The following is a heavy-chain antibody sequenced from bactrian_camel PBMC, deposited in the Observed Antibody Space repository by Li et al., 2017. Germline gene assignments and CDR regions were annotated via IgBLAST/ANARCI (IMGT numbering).Heavy chain of an antibody. D-gene: IGHD2*01. CDR1: EFAYNMYC. CDR3: AAGRLIMCTAFAISSFPN. J-gene: IGHJ4*01. V-gene: IGHV3S6*01. CDR2: FEMDRSTT. Sequence: HVQLVESGGGSVQTGGSMKLSCAASEFAYNMYCLGWFRQTPEKEHENVAVFEMDRSTTYADSVKGRFTISKDTVKNILYLQMDNLQPEDTAMYYCAAGRLIMCTAFAISSFPNRGQGTQVTVS.